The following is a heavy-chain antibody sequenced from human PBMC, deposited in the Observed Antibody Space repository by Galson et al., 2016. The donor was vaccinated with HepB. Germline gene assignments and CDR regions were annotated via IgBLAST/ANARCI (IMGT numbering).Heavy chain of an antibody. J-gene: IGHJ5*02. Sequence: ETLSLTCTVSGGYITNRSYYWGWVRQPPGKGLEWVGSLSYGGGTYYNPSLKSRATISVNTSKNHFSLKLTSVTAADTAVYYCATGVSSSGSWFDPWGQGTLVTVSS. CDR1: GGYITNRSYY. CDR3: ATGVSSSGSWFDP. D-gene: IGHD3-22*01. V-gene: IGHV4-39*07. CDR2: LSYGGGT.